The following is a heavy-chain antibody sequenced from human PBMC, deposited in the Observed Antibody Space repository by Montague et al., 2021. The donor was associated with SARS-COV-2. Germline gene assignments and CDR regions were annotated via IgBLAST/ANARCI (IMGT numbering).Heavy chain of an antibody. CDR3: GRVILSATSNPFDC. V-gene: IGHV4-39*07. J-gene: IGHJ4*02. CDR2: MNYNRST. D-gene: IGHD2-15*01. Sequence: SETLSLTCTVSGGSISSYNHSWDGIPPATGKGRMWIGAMNYNRSTWLNPSLKSRVTISVDTSKNQLSLNLRSVTAADTAVYFCGRVILSATSNPFDCWGPGTLVTVSS. CDR1: GGSISSYNHS.